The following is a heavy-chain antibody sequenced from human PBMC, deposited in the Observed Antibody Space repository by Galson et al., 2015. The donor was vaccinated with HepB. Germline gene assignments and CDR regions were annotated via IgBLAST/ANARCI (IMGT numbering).Heavy chain of an antibody. V-gene: IGHV3-33*01. D-gene: IGHD4-17*01. CDR2: IWYDGSYK. CDR1: GFTFSSYG. J-gene: IGHJ4*02. CDR3: ARDRYKTTVTTYGDY. Sequence: SLRLSCAASGFTFSSYGMHWVRQAPGKGLEWVAVIWYDGSYKYYADSVKGRFTISRDNSKNTLYMQMNSLRVEDTAVYYCARDRYKTTVTTYGDYWGQGTLVTVSS.